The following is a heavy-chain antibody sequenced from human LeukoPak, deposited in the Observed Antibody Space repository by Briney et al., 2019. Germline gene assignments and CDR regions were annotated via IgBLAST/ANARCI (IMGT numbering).Heavy chain of an antibody. CDR2: ISGSGGST. CDR3: ANTYDYVWGSYRPHRSY. CDR1: GFTFSSYA. J-gene: IGHJ4*02. Sequence: GGSLRLSCAASGFTFSSYALSWVRQAPGEGLEWVSAISGSGGSTYYADSVKGRFTISRDNSKNTLYLQMNSLRAEDTAVYYCANTYDYVWGSYRPHRSYWGQETLVTVSS. D-gene: IGHD3-16*02. V-gene: IGHV3-23*01.